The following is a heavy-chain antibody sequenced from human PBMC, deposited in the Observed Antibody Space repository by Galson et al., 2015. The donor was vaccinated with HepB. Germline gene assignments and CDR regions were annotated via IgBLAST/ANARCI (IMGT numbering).Heavy chain of an antibody. V-gene: IGHV3-21*01. CDR2: ISSSSSYI. CDR3: ARVRDCSGGSCYSLDY. Sequence: SLRLSCAASGFTFSSYSMNWVRQAPGKGLEWVSSISSSSSYIYYADSVKGRFTISRDNAKNSLYLQMNSLRAEDTAVYYCARVRDCSGGSCYSLDYWGQGTLVTVSS. J-gene: IGHJ4*02. D-gene: IGHD2-15*01. CDR1: GFTFSSYS.